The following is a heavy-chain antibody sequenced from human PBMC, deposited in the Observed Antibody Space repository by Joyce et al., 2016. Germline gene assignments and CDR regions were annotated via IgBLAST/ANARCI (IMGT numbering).Heavy chain of an antibody. CDR1: GFTVSDFW. J-gene: IGHJ4*02. CDR3: ARQTAYCFDF. Sequence: EVHLVESGGGVVQPGGSLRLSCAASGFTVSDFWVSWVRQAPGKRLEYVATIKTDGSQKFYVDSMRGRFTISIDHAKNSLHLQLNSLGADDTAVYFCARQTAYCFDFWGQGTLVTVSS. V-gene: IGHV3-7*03. CDR2: IKTDGSQK. D-gene: IGHD3-9*01.